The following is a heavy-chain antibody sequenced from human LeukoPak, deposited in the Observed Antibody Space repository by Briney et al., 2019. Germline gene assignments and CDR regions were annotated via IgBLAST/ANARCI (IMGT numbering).Heavy chain of an antibody. Sequence: SETLSLTCTVSGVDISRYYWSWIRQPPGKGLEWIGYIYYNGNTNYNPSLKSRVSISIDTSKNQFSLKLSSVTAADTAVYYCARVALNSGFHTDFDCWGQGTLVTVSS. D-gene: IGHD5-12*01. V-gene: IGHV4-59*01. CDR2: IYYNGNT. J-gene: IGHJ4*02. CDR1: GVDISRYY. CDR3: ARVALNSGFHTDFDC.